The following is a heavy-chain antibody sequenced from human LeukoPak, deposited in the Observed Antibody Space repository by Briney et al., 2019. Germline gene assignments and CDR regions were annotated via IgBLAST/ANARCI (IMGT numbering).Heavy chain of an antibody. CDR2: IYYSGST. Sequence: SSETLSLTCTVSGGSISSSSYYWGWIRQPPGKWLEWIGSIYYSGSTYYNPSLKSRVTISVDTSKNQFSLKLSSVTAADTAVYYCARRYDFWSGYYNYWGQGTLVTVSS. D-gene: IGHD3-3*01. CDR3: ARRYDFWSGYYNY. CDR1: GGSISSSSYY. J-gene: IGHJ4*02. V-gene: IGHV4-39*01.